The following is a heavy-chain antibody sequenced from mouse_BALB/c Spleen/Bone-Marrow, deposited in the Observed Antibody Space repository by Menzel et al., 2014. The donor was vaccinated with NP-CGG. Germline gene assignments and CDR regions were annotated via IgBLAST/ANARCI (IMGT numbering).Heavy chain of an antibody. D-gene: IGHD2-1*01. CDR2: INPDSRTI. CDR3: ARGNYYGNLDY. J-gene: IGHJ2*01. V-gene: IGHV4-1*02. CDR1: GFDFRRYW. Sequence: VQLKQSGGGLVQPGGSLKLSCAASGFDFRRYWMSWVRQAPGKGLQWIGEINPDSRTINYTPSLKDKFIISRDNAKNTLYLQMSKGRSEDTALYYCARGNYYGNLDYWGQGTTLTVSS.